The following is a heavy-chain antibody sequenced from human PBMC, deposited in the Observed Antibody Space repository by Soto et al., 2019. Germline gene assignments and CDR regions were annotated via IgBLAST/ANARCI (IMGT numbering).Heavy chain of an antibody. CDR2: ISNDAKND. CDR3: AKDYDDTGFAH. CDR1: GFTFSSYA. D-gene: IGHD3-3*01. Sequence: GGSLRLSCSASGFTFSSYAMHWVRQAPGMGLEWVAGISNDAKNDYYADSVKGRFTISRDNSRNTLHLEMNSLRVDDTAVYYCAKDYDDTGFAHWGQGILVTVSS. J-gene: IGHJ4*02. V-gene: IGHV3-30*18.